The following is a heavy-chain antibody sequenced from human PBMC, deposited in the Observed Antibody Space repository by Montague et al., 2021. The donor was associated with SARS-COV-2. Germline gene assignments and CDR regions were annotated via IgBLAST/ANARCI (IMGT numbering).Heavy chain of an antibody. D-gene: IGHD2-2*02. CDR3: ARLGDGVVPSPILGVGPYYSDSDMDV. CDR1: GGSFSTNS. CDR2: IHHGGST. V-gene: IGHV4-34*01. Sequence: SETLSLTCAVYGGSFSTNSWYWVCKPPPPGLGLIWVIHHGGSTNSNPSLTLRVPISAYTSTNQFSLELTSVAAAATAAYYCARLGDGVVPSPILGVGPYYSDSDMDVWGKGTTVTVPS. J-gene: IGHJ6*03.